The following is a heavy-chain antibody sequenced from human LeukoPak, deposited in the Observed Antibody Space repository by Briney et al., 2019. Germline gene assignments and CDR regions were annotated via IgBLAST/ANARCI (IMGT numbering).Heavy chain of an antibody. J-gene: IGHJ4*02. CDR2: ISSSGSTI. V-gene: IGHV3-48*03. D-gene: IGHD3-10*01. CDR1: GFTFSSYE. Sequence: PGGSLRLSCAASGFTFSSYEMNWVRQAPGKGLEWVSYISSSGSTIYYADSVKGRFTISRDNAKNSLYLQMNTLRAEDTAVYYCANDYRSGSSHDFWGQGTLVTVSS. CDR3: ANDYRSGSSHDF.